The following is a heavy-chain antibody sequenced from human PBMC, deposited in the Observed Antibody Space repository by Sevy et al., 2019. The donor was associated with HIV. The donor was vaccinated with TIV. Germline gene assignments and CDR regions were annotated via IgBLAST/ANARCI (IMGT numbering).Heavy chain of an antibody. Sequence: ASVKVSCKASGYTFTGYYMHWVRQAPGQGLEWMGRINPNGGGTNYAQKFQGRVTMTRDTSISTAYMELSRLRSDDTAVYYCARDHSYYYDSSGYIDYWGQGTLVTVSS. J-gene: IGHJ4*02. V-gene: IGHV1-2*06. CDR3: ARDHSYYYDSSGYIDY. D-gene: IGHD3-22*01. CDR1: GYTFTGYY. CDR2: INPNGGGT.